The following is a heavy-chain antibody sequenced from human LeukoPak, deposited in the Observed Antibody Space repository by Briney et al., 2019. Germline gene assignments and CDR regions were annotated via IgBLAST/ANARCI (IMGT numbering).Heavy chain of an antibody. CDR2: IIPIFGTA. D-gene: IGHD3-9*01. J-gene: IGHJ6*03. CDR3: ARTQLVKAYYYYYYMDV. Sequence: SVKVSCKASGGTFSSYAISWVRQAPGQGLEWMGGIIPIFGTANYAQKFQGRVTITADESTSTAYMELSSLRSEDTAVYYCARTQLVKAYYYYYYMDVWGKGTTVTVSS. CDR1: GGTFSSYA. V-gene: IGHV1-69*13.